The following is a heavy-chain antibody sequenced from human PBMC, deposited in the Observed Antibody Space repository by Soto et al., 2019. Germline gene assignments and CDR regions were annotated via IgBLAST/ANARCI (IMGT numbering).Heavy chain of an antibody. Sequence: PGGSLRLSCAASGFTFDDYAMHWVRQAPGKGLEWVSGISWNSGSIGYADSVKGRFTISRDNAKNSLYLQMNSLRAEDTALYYCAKDLYDILTGAGGAFDIWGQGTMVTVSS. J-gene: IGHJ3*02. CDR3: AKDLYDILTGAGGAFDI. CDR2: ISWNSGSI. CDR1: GFTFDDYA. V-gene: IGHV3-9*01. D-gene: IGHD3-9*01.